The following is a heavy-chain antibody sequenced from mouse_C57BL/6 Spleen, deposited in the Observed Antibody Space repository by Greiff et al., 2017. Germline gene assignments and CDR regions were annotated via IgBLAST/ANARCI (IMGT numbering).Heavy chain of an antibody. D-gene: IGHD2-1*01. CDR1: GYTFTGYW. J-gene: IGHJ4*01. Sequence: QVQLQQSGAELMKPGASVKLSCKATGYTFTGYWIEWVKQRPGHGLEWIGEMLPGSGSSNYHEKFKGTATFTADTSSNTAYMQLSSLTTEDSAIYYCSRWGYGNHYYAMDYWGQGTSVTVSS. CDR3: SRWGYGNHYYAMDY. V-gene: IGHV1-9*01. CDR2: MLPGSGSS.